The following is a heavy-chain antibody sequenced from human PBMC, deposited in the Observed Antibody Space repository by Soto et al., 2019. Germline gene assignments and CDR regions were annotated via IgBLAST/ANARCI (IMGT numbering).Heavy chain of an antibody. V-gene: IGHV1-69*11. J-gene: IGHJ1*01. CDR1: GGTFSNYA. CDR3: ASRGERGYYDTSGYG. D-gene: IGHD3-22*01. CDR2: IIPILGTT. Sequence: QVQLVQSGAEVKKPGSSVKVSCKASGGTFSNYAISWVRQAPGQGLEWMGDIIPILGTTKNAQKFQGRVTMTADDSTGTAYMELSSLRSEDTAVYYWASRGERGYYDTSGYGWGQGTLVIVSS.